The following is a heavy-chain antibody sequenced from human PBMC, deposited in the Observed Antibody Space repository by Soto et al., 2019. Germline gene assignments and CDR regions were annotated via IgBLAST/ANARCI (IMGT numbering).Heavy chain of an antibody. J-gene: IGHJ6*02. Sequence: GGSLRLSCAASGFTFSSYAMHWVRQAPGKGLEWVAVISYDGSNKYYADSVKGRFTISRDNSKNTLYLQMNSLRAEDTAVYYCARDLLRYDSSGDYYGYYYGMDGWGQGTTVTVSS. V-gene: IGHV3-30-3*01. CDR3: ARDLLRYDSSGDYYGYYYGMDG. CDR2: ISYDGSNK. D-gene: IGHD3-22*01. CDR1: GFTFSSYA.